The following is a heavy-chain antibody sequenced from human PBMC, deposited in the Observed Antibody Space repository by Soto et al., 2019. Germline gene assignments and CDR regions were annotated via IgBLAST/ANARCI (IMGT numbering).Heavy chain of an antibody. Sequence: EAQLLESGGDLVQPGGSLRLSCAASGFTFNIYAMSWVRQAPGKGLEWVSSITKSGDTYYADSVRGRFIISRDNSRNTMYLQRHCLGAEDTAVYYCAKGRTSGWYECDYWGQGDLVLVSS. J-gene: IGHJ4*02. V-gene: IGHV3-23*01. CDR2: ITKSGDT. D-gene: IGHD6-19*01. CDR3: AKGRTSGWYECDY. CDR1: GFTFNIYA.